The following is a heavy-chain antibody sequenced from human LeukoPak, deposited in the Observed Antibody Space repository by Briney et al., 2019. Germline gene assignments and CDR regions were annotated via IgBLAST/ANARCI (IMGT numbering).Heavy chain of an antibody. D-gene: IGHD3-3*01. Sequence: GGSLRLSCAASGFTFSDYGMHWVRQAPGKGLEWVAFIRYDGSNKYYADSVKGRFTISRDNSKNTLYLQMNSLRAEDTALYYCARDQWSGYYRGFAFDIWGQGTMVTVSS. V-gene: IGHV3-30*02. CDR1: GFTFSDYG. J-gene: IGHJ3*02. CDR2: IRYDGSNK. CDR3: ARDQWSGYYRGFAFDI.